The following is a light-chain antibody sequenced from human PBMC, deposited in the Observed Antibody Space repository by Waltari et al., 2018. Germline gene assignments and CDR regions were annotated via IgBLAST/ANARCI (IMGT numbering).Light chain of an antibody. CDR1: QRVGTS. J-gene: IGKJ1*01. Sequence: EVVLTQSPGTLSLSPGERATLACRASQRVGTSLAWYQQKPGQAPRLLIFGASRRATGIPERFSGSGSGTDFSLTISRLEPEEFAVYYCQHYVRLPATFGQGTKVEI. V-gene: IGKV3-20*01. CDR2: GAS. CDR3: QHYVRLPAT.